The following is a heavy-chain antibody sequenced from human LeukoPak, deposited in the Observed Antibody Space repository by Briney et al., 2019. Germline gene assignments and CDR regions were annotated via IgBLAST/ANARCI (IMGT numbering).Heavy chain of an antibody. D-gene: IGHD2-2*03. CDR2: ISAYNGNT. CDR3: ARDGYCSSTSCRSTQYYYYYYYVDV. V-gene: IGHV1-18*01. J-gene: IGHJ6*03. Sequence: ASVKVSCKASGYTFTSYGISWVRQAPGQGLEWMGWISAYNGNTNYAQKLQGRVTMTTDTSTSTAYMELRSLRSDDTAVYYCARDGYCSSTSCRSTQYYYYYYYVDVWGKGTTVTVSS. CDR1: GYTFTSYG.